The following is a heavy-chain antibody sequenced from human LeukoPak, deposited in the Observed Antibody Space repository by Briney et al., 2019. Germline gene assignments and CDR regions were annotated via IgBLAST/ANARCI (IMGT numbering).Heavy chain of an antibody. CDR1: GFTFSSYG. D-gene: IGHD1-26*01. CDR3: AAYSRYSGSHSPVDY. CDR2: IRYDGSNK. V-gene: IGHV3-30*02. J-gene: IGHJ4*02. Sequence: PTGGSLRLSCAASGFTFSSYGMHWVRQAPGKGLEWVAFIRYDGSNKYYADSVKGRFTISRDNAKNSLYLQMNSLRAEDTAVYYCAAYSRYSGSHSPVDYWGQGTLVTVSS.